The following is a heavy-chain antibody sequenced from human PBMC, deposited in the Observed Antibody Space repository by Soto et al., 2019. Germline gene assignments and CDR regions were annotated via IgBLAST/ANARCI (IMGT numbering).Heavy chain of an antibody. V-gene: IGHV4-4*02. CDR1: GASIGSADW. D-gene: IGHD3-16*01. J-gene: IGHJ4*02. Sequence: QVQLQESGPGLVMPSGTLSLTCAVAGASIGSADWWNWVRQPPGKGLEWIGEIYHGGTTIYNPSLKSRVTISVDESKNHFSLKLTSLTAADTAVYYCARDFKAPNDAWAFDYWGQGTLVTVSS. CDR2: IYHGGTT. CDR3: ARDFKAPNDAWAFDY.